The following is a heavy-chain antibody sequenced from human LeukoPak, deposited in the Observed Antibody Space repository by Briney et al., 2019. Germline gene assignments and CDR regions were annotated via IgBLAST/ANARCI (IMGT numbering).Heavy chain of an antibody. CDR2: IRYDGSNK. Sequence: GGSLRLSCAASGFTFSSSGMHWVRQAPGKGLEWVTFIRYDGSNKYYADSVKGRFTISRDNSKNTLSLQMNSLRPEDTAVYYCTKAQDCSCISCSNRGVSSYWGQGTQVTVSS. J-gene: IGHJ4*02. CDR3: TKAQDCSCISCSNRGVSSY. V-gene: IGHV3-30*02. CDR1: GFTFSSSG. D-gene: IGHD2-2*01.